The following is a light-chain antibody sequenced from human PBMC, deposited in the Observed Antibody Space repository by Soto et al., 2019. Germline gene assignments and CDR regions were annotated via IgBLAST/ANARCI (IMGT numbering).Light chain of an antibody. CDR1: QNIYTGY. CDR3: QQFSGSLT. V-gene: IGKV3-20*01. Sequence: EVVLTQSPGTLSLSPGESATLSRRASQNIYTGYLAWYQQKPGQAPRLLISGASDRATGIPDRFTGSGSGTDFTLTISRLEPEDFAVYYCQQFSGSLTFGPGTKVDIK. CDR2: GAS. J-gene: IGKJ3*01.